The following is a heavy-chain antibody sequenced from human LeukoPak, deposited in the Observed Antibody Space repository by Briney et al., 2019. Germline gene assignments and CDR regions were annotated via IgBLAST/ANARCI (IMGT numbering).Heavy chain of an antibody. J-gene: IGHJ6*03. V-gene: IGHV1-18*01. Sequence: ASVKVSCKASRYTFTSYGISWVRQAPGQGLEWMGWISAYNGNTNYAQKRQGRVTMTTDTSTSTAYMELRSLRSDDTAVYYCARETPLSGYSYGYGGYYYYYMDVWGKRTTVTVSS. D-gene: IGHD5-18*01. CDR2: ISAYNGNT. CDR3: ARETPLSGYSYGYGGYYYYYMDV. CDR1: RYTFTSYG.